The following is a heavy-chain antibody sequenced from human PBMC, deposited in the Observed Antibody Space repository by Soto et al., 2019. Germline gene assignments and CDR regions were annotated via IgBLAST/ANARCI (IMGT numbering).Heavy chain of an antibody. D-gene: IGHD6-19*01. CDR1: GFTFGSHD. CDR2: ISVSDPGT. CDR3: TQGTWLDI. Sequence: EVQLLESGGGLEQPGGSLRLSCAASGFTFGSHDMSWVRQAPGKALEWVSSISVSDPGTYYADSVKGRFTTSRDFSKNTLFLQMDSLRAEDTALYYCTQGTWLDIWGQGTMVNVSS. V-gene: IGHV3-23*01. J-gene: IGHJ3*02.